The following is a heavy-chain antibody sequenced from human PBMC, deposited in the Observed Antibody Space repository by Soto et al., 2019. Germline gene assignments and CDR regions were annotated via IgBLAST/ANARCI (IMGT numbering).Heavy chain of an antibody. J-gene: IGHJ4*02. D-gene: IGHD6-13*01. CDR2: ISYDGSNK. CDR1: GFTFSSYA. Sequence: QVQLVESGGGVVQPGRSLRLSCAASGFTFSSYAMHWVRQAPGKGLERVAVISYDGSNKYYADSVKGRFTISRDNSKNRLYLQMNSLRAEDTAVYYCARDVHIAAAGTNYWGQGTLVTVSS. V-gene: IGHV3-30-3*01. CDR3: ARDVHIAAAGTNY.